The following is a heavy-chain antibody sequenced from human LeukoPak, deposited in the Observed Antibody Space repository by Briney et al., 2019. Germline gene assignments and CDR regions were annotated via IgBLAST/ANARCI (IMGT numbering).Heavy chain of an antibody. CDR3: ATYSSSWSLFDY. V-gene: IGHV4-31*03. Sequence: PSETLSLTCTVSGGSISSGGYYWSWIRQHPGKGLEWIGYVYYSGTTYYNPSLKSRVTISVDTSKNQFSLKLSSVTAADTAVFYCATYSSSWSLFDYWGQGTLVTVSS. D-gene: IGHD6-13*01. J-gene: IGHJ4*02. CDR1: GGSISSGGYY. CDR2: VYYSGTT.